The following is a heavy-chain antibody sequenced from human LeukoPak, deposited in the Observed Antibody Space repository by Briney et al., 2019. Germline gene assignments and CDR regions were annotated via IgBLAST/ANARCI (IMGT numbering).Heavy chain of an antibody. V-gene: IGHV3-11*01. CDR2: ISSSGTTI. Sequence: PGGSLRLSCAASGFTFSDHYMSWIRQTPGKGLEWVSYISSSGTTIYYADSVKGRFTISRDNAKNSLYLQMNSLRAEDTAVYYCARDLGSGWYDDYWGQGTLVTVSS. J-gene: IGHJ4*02. D-gene: IGHD6-13*01. CDR1: GFTFSDHY. CDR3: ARDLGSGWYDDY.